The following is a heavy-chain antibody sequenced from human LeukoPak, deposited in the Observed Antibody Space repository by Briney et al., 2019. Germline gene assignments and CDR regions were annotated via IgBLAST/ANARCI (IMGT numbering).Heavy chain of an antibody. J-gene: IGHJ5*02. CDR1: GFTFTSYR. D-gene: IGHD3-22*01. CDR3: ARKSDYDSSGYHNWFDL. Sequence: PGGSLRLSCSASGFTFTSYRMNWVRQAPGKGLEWVSYISSSSSTIYYADSVKGRFTISRDNAKNSLYLQMNSLRDEDTAVYYCARKSDYDSSGYHNWFDLWAREPWSPSPQ. CDR2: ISSSSSTI. V-gene: IGHV3-48*02.